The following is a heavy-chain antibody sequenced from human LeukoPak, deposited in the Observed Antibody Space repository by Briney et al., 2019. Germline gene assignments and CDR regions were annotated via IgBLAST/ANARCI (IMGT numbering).Heavy chain of an antibody. V-gene: IGHV3-30*18. CDR1: GFTFSSYG. J-gene: IGHJ4*02. Sequence: GGSLRLSCAASGFTFSSYGMHWVRQAPGKGLEWVAVISYDGSNKYYADSVEGRFTISRDNSKNTLYLQMNSLRAEDTAVYYCAKDSGYCSSTSCYMNYWGQGTLVTVSS. D-gene: IGHD2-2*02. CDR2: ISYDGSNK. CDR3: AKDSGYCSSTSCYMNY.